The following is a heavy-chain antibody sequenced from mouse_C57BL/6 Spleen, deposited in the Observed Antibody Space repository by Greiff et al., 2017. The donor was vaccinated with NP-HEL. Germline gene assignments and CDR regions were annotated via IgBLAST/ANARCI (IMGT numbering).Heavy chain of an antibody. V-gene: IGHV1-80*01. CDR3: ARDENWVDAMDY. CDR1: GYAFSSYW. D-gene: IGHD4-1*01. Sequence: QVQLQQSGAELVKPGASVKISCKASGYAFSSYWMNWVKQRPGKGLEWIGQIYPGDGDTNYNGKFKGKATLTADKSSSTAYMQLSSLTSEDSAVYFCARDENWVDAMDYWGQGTSVTVSS. J-gene: IGHJ4*01. CDR2: IYPGDGDT.